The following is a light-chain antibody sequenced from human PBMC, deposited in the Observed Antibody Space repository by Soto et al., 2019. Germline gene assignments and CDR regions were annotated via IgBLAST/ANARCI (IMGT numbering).Light chain of an antibody. Sequence: EIVMTQSPATLSVSPGERATLSCMASQSVSSNLAWYQQKPGQAPRLLIYGASTRATGIPARLSGSGSGTESTLTISSLQSEDVVVYYCQQNGSPRTFGQGTKVDI. CDR3: QQNGSPRT. J-gene: IGKJ1*01. V-gene: IGKV3-15*01. CDR2: GAS. CDR1: QSVSSN.